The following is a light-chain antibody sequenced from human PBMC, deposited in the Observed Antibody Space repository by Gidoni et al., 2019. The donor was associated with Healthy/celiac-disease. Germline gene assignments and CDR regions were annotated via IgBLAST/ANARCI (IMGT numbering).Light chain of an antibody. V-gene: IGKV1-39*01. J-gene: IGKJ1*01. CDR3: QQCYSTPKT. CDR2: AAS. Sequence: DIQMTQSPSSLSASVGDRVTITCRASPSISSYLNWYQQKPGKAPKLLIYAASSLQSGVPSRFSCSGSGTDFTLTISSLQPEDFATDYCQQCYSTPKTCGQGTKVEIK. CDR1: PSISSY.